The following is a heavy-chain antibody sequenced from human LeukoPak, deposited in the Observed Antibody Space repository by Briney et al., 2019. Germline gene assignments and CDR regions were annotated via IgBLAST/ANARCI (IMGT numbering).Heavy chain of an antibody. CDR1: GASIRTSEDH. J-gene: IGHJ6*02. CDR2: TSNSDYP. Sequence: SETLSLTCTVSGASIRTSEDHWTWIRQHPGKGLEWIGYTSNSDYPDSNPSLKSRVTISLDTSKNQFSLKLRSVTAADTAVYYCARITFVVEGYGMDVWGQGTTVTVSS. V-gene: IGHV4-31*03. CDR3: ARITFVVEGYGMDV. D-gene: IGHD2-21*01.